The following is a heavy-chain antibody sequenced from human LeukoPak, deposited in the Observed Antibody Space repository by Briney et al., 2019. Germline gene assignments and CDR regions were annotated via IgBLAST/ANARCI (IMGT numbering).Heavy chain of an antibody. J-gene: IGHJ4*02. CDR3: VREANYYDSTGYPTKVHDF. V-gene: IGHV3-21*01. Sequence: GGSLRLSCAASGFTFSTYGMIWVRQAPGKGLQWVSSIGRSGSYIYYVDSLKGRFSISRDDAKNSLYLQMGRLRAEDTAVYYCVREANYYDSTGYPTKVHDFWGQGTLVTVSS. CDR1: GFTFSTYG. D-gene: IGHD3-22*01. CDR2: IGRSGSYI.